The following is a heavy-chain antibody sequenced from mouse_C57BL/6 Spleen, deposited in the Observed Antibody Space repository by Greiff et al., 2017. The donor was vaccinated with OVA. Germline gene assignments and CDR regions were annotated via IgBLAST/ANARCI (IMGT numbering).Heavy chain of an antibody. CDR2: INPSSGYT. CDR3: ARWYYDGADAMDY. D-gene: IGHD1-1*01. J-gene: IGHJ4*01. V-gene: IGHV1-7*01. Sequence: QVQLQQSGAELAKPGASVKLSCKASGYTFTSYWMHWVKQRPGQGLEWIGYINPSSGYTKYNQKFKDKATLTADKSSSTAYMQLSSLTYEDSAGYDCARWYYDGADAMDYWGQGTSVTVSS. CDR1: GYTFTSYW.